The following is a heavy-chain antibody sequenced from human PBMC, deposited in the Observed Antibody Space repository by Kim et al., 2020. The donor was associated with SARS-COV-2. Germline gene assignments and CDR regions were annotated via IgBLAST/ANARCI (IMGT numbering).Heavy chain of an antibody. Sequence: GGSLRLSCAASGFTFDDYAMHWVRQAPGKGLEWVSLISGDGGSTYYADSVKGRFTISRDNSKNSLYLQMNSLRTEDNALYYCAKDLGWLSVYYYYYGMDVWGQGTTVTVSS. CDR1: GFTFDDYA. CDR2: ISGDGGST. J-gene: IGHJ6*02. D-gene: IGHD3-3*01. V-gene: IGHV3-43*02. CDR3: AKDLGWLSVYYYYYGMDV.